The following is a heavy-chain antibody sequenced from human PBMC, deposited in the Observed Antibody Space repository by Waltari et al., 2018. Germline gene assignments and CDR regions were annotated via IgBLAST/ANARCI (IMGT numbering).Heavy chain of an antibody. CDR1: GFTFSSYA. Sequence: EVQLLESGGGLVQPGGSLRLSCAASGFTFSSYAMSRVRQAPGKGLGWVSAISGSGGSTYDAGSVTGRFSISRYKSKNTLYLQMNSLRAEDTAVYYCAKDGRPRGPSGYWGQGTLVTVSS. V-gene: IGHV3-23*01. J-gene: IGHJ4*02. CDR2: ISGSGGST. D-gene: IGHD1-26*01. CDR3: AKDGRPRGPSGY.